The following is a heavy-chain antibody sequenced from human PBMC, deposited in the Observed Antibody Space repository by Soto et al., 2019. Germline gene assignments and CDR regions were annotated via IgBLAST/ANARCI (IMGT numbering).Heavy chain of an antibody. J-gene: IGHJ6*03. CDR3: AREGSSVAARLYNYYYYYMDV. CDR2: MNPNSGNT. Sequence: ASVKVSCKASGYTFTSYDINWVRQATGQGLEWMGWMNPNSGNTGYAQKFQGRVTMTRNTSISTAYMELSSLRSEDTAVYYCAREGSSVAARLYNYYYYYMDVWGKGTTVTVSS. D-gene: IGHD6-6*01. V-gene: IGHV1-8*01. CDR1: GYTFTSYD.